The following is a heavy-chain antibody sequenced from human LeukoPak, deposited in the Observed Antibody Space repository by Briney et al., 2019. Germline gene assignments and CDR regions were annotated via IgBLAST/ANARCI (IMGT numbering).Heavy chain of an antibody. CDR1: GGSISSYY. V-gene: IGHV4-59*12. D-gene: IGHD4-23*01. CDR2: IYYSGST. CDR3: ARNDDYGGPFDY. J-gene: IGHJ4*02. Sequence: SETLSLTCTVSGGSISSYYWSWIRQPPGKGLEWIGYIYYSGSTNYNPSLKSRVTISVDRSKNQSSLKLSSVTAADTAVYYCARNDDYGGPFDYWGQGTLVTVSS.